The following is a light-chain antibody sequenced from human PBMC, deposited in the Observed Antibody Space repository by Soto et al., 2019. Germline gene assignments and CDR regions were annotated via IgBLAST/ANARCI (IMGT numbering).Light chain of an antibody. CDR2: WAS. CDR3: QQYFATPLT. Sequence: DIVMTHSPDSLAVSPVERAPFNXXSIQXLLFTVNNKNYVAWYQQKLGPPPQXXIYWASARESGVPDRFSGSGAETNFTLTISSLQAEDVAVYYCQQYFATPLTFGGGTKVDIK. V-gene: IGKV4-1*01. CDR1: QXLLFTVNNKNY. J-gene: IGKJ4*01.